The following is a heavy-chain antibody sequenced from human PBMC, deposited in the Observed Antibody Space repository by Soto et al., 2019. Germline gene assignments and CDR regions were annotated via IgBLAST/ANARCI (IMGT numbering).Heavy chain of an antibody. V-gene: IGHV4-34*01. J-gene: IGHJ4*02. CDR3: SASPITVAGQNFGF. Sequence: SETLSLTCAFYGGSFXGYYWSWISQPPGKGLEWIGEINHSGSTNYNPSLKSRVTISVDTSKNQFSLRLSSVTAADTAVYYCSASPITVAGQNFGFWGLGNLVTVSS. CDR1: GGSFXGYY. D-gene: IGHD6-19*01. CDR2: INHSGST.